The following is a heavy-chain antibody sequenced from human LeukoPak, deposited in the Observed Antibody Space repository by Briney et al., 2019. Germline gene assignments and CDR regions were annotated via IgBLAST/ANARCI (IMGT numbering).Heavy chain of an antibody. V-gene: IGHV3-48*03. CDR1: GFTFSSYE. CDR2: ILNSGTTT. D-gene: IGHD3-10*01. CDR3: AKGIGDYYGSGSYYSPHWYYYYGMDV. Sequence: PGGSLRLSCAASGFTFSSYEMNWVRQAPGKGLEWVSYILNSGTTTYYADSVKGRFTISRDNAKNTLYLQMNSLRAEDTAVYYCAKGIGDYYGSGSYYSPHWYYYYGMDVWGQGTTVTVSS. J-gene: IGHJ6*02.